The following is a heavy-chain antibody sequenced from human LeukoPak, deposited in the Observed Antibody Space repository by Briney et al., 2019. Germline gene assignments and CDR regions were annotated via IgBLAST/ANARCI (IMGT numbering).Heavy chain of an antibody. D-gene: IGHD4-17*01. Sequence: GRSLRLSCAASGFTFSIFAMHWVRQAPGEGLEWGAVISYDGSNKYYADSVKGRFTISRDNSKNTLYLQMNSLRAEDTAVYYCARAGSTQYYGDYRNWFDPWGQGTLVTVSS. CDR3: ARAGSTQYYGDYRNWFDP. CDR2: ISYDGSNK. V-gene: IGHV3-30*01. CDR1: GFTFSIFA. J-gene: IGHJ5*02.